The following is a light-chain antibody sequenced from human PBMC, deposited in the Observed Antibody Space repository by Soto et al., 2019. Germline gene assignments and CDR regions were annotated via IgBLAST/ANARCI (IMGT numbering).Light chain of an antibody. CDR3: QSYDRSLTGV. V-gene: IGLV1-40*01. CDR2: DNT. CDR1: NSNIGADYG. J-gene: IGLJ1*01. Sequence: QSVLTQPPSVTGAPGQRVTISCTGSNSNIGADYGVHWYQQFPETAPKLLIYDNTNRPSGVPDRFSGSKSGTSASLAITGLQAEDEADYYCQSYDRSLTGVFGTGTKVTVL.